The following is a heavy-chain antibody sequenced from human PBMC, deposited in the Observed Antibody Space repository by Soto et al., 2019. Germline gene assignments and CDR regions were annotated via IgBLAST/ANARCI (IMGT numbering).Heavy chain of an antibody. D-gene: IGHD3-22*01. V-gene: IGHV3-7*04. J-gene: IGHJ3*02. Sequence: PGGSLRLSCAASGFTFRNYGMNWVRQAPGKGLEWVANIKPDGSEKYYVDSVKGRFTMSRDNVKNSLYLQMNSLRAEDTAVYYCARGDYYDNSGPFSDAFDIWGQGTMVTVS. CDR3: ARGDYYDNSGPFSDAFDI. CDR2: IKPDGSEK. CDR1: GFTFRNYG.